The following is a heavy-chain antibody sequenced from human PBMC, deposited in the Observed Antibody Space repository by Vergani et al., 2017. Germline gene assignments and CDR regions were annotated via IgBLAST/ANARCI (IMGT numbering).Heavy chain of an antibody. CDR2: IYTSGST. J-gene: IGHJ3*02. V-gene: IGHV4-61*02. D-gene: IGHD7-27*01. CDR1: GGSISSGSYS. Sequence: QVQLQESGPGLVKPSQTLSLTCTVSGGSISSGSYSWSWIRQPAGKGLEWIGRIYTSGSTDYNPSLKSRVTISLDTSKNHFSLRLSSVTAADTAVYYCARVPLTGMGIAFDIWGQRTMVTVSS. CDR3: ARVPLTGMGIAFDI.